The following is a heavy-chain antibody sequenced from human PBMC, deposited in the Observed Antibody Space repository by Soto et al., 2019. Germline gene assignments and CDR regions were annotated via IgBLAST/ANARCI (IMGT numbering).Heavy chain of an antibody. Sequence: SETLSLTCTVSGGSISSSSYYWGWIRQPPGKWLEWVGSIYYSGSTYYNPSLKSRVTISVDTSKNQFSLKLSSVTAADTAVYYCAREKKDFWSGYYSSWFDPWGQGTLVTVYS. V-gene: IGHV4-39*02. CDR2: IYYSGST. CDR3: AREKKDFWSGYYSSWFDP. CDR1: GGSISSSSYY. J-gene: IGHJ5*02. D-gene: IGHD3-3*01.